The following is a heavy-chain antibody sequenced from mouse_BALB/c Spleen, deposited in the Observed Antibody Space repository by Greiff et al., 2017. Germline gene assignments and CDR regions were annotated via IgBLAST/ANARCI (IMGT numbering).Heavy chain of an antibody. Sequence: EVNLVESGGGLVQPGGSLKLSCAASGFTFSSYGMSWVRQTPDKRLELVATISSGGSTYYPDSVKGRFTISRDNARNILYLQMSSLRSEDTAMYYCARGGDGYDYFDYWGQGTTLTVSS. CDR1: GFTFSSYG. CDR3: ARGGDGYDYFDY. CDR2: ISSGGST. D-gene: IGHD1-2*01. V-gene: IGHV5-6-5*01. J-gene: IGHJ2*01.